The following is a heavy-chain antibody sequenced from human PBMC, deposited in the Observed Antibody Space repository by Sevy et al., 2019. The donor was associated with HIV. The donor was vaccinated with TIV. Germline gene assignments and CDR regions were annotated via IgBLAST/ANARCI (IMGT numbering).Heavy chain of an antibody. CDR2: ISSDGSNK. CDR1: GITFSSHA. D-gene: IGHD4-17*01. CDR3: ARADYGDYSGELDY. J-gene: IGHJ4*02. V-gene: IGHV3-30-3*01. Sequence: GGSLRLSCAASGITFSSHAMHWVRQAPGKGLEWVTIISSDGSNKSYADSVKGRFTISRDNSKNTLYLQMNSLRAEDAAVYYCARADYGDYSGELDYWGQGTLVTVSS.